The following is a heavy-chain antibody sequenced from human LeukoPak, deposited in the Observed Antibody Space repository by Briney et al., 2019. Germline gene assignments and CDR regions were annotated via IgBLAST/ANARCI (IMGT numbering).Heavy chain of an antibody. CDR1: GGSISGYY. CDR2: IYYSGST. Sequence: SETLSLTCTVSGGSISGYYWSWIRQPPGKGLEWIGYIYYSGSTNYNPSLKSRVTISVDRSKNQFSLKLSSVTAADTAVYYCAREFKLSFDPWGQGTLVTVSS. D-gene: IGHD3-16*02. J-gene: IGHJ5*02. V-gene: IGHV4-59*12. CDR3: AREFKLSFDP.